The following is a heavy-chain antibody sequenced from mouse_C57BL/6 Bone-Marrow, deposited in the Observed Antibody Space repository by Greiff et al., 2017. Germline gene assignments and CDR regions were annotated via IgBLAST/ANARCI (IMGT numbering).Heavy chain of an antibody. CDR2: ISNGGGST. V-gene: IGHV5-12*01. CDR1: GFTFSDYY. CDR3: ARHNGYYCYAMDY. J-gene: IGHJ4*01. D-gene: IGHD2-3*01. Sequence: EVMLVESGGGLVQPGGSLKLSCAASGFTFSDYYMYWVRQTPEKRLEWVAYISNGGGSTYYPDTVKGGFTISRDNAKNTLYLQMSRLKSEDTAMYYCARHNGYYCYAMDYWGQGTSVTVSS.